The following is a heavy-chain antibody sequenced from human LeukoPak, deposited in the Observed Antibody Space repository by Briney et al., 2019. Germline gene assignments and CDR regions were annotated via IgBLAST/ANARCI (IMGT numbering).Heavy chain of an antibody. CDR3: AKDIISGWYAEYFQH. Sequence: GGSLRLSCAASGFTFSSYGMHWVRQAPGKGLEWVAVISYDGSNKYYADSVKGRFTISRDNSKNTLYLQMNSLRAEDTAVYYRAKDIISGWYAEYFQHWGQGTLVTVSS. D-gene: IGHD6-19*01. J-gene: IGHJ1*01. V-gene: IGHV3-30*18. CDR2: ISYDGSNK. CDR1: GFTFSSYG.